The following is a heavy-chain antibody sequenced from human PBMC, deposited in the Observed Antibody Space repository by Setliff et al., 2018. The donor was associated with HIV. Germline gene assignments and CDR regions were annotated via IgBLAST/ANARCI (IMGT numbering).Heavy chain of an antibody. V-gene: IGHV3-23*01. Sequence: GGSLRLSCAASGFTFLYGMSWVRQAPGKGLEWVSIISGSGDRTHYADSVKGRFTISRDNSKNTLYLQMNSLRAEDTAIYYCAKGASGSYYPFDYWGQGAPVTVS. D-gene: IGHD1-26*01. CDR2: ISGSGDRT. CDR3: AKGASGSYYPFDY. J-gene: IGHJ4*02. CDR1: GFTFLYG.